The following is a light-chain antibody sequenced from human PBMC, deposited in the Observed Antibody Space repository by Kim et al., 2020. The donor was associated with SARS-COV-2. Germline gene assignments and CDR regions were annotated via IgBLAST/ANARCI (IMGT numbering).Light chain of an antibody. Sequence: SGGERAPVPCRAEQTIGGDLVVYQQKPGQDPRLLIYDAPTRATGSPARFSGRGSGTEFTLTISSLQSEDFALYYCVHYYDLPPYSFGQGTKLEI. CDR3: VHYYDLPPYS. J-gene: IGKJ2*03. CDR2: DAP. CDR1: QTIGGD. V-gene: IGKV3D-15*01.